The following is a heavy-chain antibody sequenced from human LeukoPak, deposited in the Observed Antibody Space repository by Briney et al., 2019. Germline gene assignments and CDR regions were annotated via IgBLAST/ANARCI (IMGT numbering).Heavy chain of an antibody. D-gene: IGHD3-3*01. Sequence: PSETLSLTCTVSGGSISSSSYYWGWIRQPPGKGLEWIGSIYYCGSTYYNPSLKSRVTISVDTSKNQFSLKLSSVTAADTAVYYCAETYYDFWSGYYGSYYFDYWGQGTLVTVSS. V-gene: IGHV4-39*01. CDR2: IYYCGST. CDR3: AETYYDFWSGYYGSYYFDY. CDR1: GGSISSSSYY. J-gene: IGHJ4*02.